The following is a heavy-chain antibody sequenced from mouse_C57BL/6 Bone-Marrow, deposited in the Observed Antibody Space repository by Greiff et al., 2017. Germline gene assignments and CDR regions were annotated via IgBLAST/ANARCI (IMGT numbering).Heavy chain of an antibody. J-gene: IGHJ4*01. D-gene: IGHD2-4*01. V-gene: IGHV1-64*01. CDR3: ARRGLRRRGCSMDY. CDR1: GYTFTSYW. CDR2: IHPNSGST. Sequence: VQLQQPGAELVKPGASVKLSCKASGYTFTSYWMHWVKQRPGQGLEWIGMIHPNSGSTNYNEKFKSKATLTVDKSSSTAYMQLSSLTSEDSAVYSGARRGLRRRGCSMDYWGQGTTVTVSS.